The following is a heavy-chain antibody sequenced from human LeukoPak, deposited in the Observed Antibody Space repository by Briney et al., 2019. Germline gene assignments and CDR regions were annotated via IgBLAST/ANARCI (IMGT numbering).Heavy chain of an antibody. V-gene: IGHV3-30*18. CDR2: ISYDGSNK. CDR3: AKDIAAAGG. CDR1: GFTFSSYG. Sequence: GRSLRLSCAASGFTFSSYGMHWVRQAPGKGLEWVAVISYDGSNKYYADSVKGRFTISRDNSKNTLYLQMNSLRAEDTAVYYCAKDIAAAGGWGQGTMVTVSS. J-gene: IGHJ3*01. D-gene: IGHD6-13*01.